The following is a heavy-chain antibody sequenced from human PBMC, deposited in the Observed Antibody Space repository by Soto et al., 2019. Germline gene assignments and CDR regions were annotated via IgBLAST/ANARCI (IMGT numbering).Heavy chain of an antibody. Sequence: ASVKVSCKASGYTFTSYYMHWVRQAPGQGLEWMGIINPSGGSTSYAQKFQGRVTMTRDTSTSTVYMELSSLRSEDTAVYYCARAGANSSSWFSPLDYWGQGTLVTVSS. CDR2: INPSGGST. D-gene: IGHD6-13*01. CDR1: GYTFTSYY. V-gene: IGHV1-46*01. J-gene: IGHJ4*02. CDR3: ARAGANSSSWFSPLDY.